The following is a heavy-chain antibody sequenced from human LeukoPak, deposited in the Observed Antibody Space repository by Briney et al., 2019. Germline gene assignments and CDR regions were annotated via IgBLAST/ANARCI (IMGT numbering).Heavy chain of an antibody. CDR1: GFTFSSYA. CDR3: ARVIPDFWSGFYVGMDV. Sequence: GRSLRLSCAASGFTFSSYAMHWVRQAPGKGLEWVAVISYDGSNKYYADSVKGRFTISRDNSKNTLYLQMNGLRAEDTAVYYCARVIPDFWSGFYVGMDVWGQGTTVTVSS. D-gene: IGHD3-3*01. V-gene: IGHV3-30-3*01. CDR2: ISYDGSNK. J-gene: IGHJ6*02.